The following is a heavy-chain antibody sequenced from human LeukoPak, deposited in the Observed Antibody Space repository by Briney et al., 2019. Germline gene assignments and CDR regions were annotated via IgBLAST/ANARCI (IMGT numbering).Heavy chain of an antibody. J-gene: IGHJ4*02. D-gene: IGHD3-16*02. CDR2: IKSDGSDT. V-gene: IGHV3-74*01. Sequence: GGSLRLSCAASGFAFNTYWVHWVRQAPGKGLVWVSRIKSDGSDTTYTDSVKGRFTISRDNAKNTLYLQMNSLSAEDTAMYFCARDLGYTCDYWGRGTVVTVSS. CDR3: ARDLGYTCDY. CDR1: GFAFNTYW.